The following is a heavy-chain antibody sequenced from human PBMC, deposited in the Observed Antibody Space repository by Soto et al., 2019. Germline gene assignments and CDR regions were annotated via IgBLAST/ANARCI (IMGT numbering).Heavy chain of an antibody. V-gene: IGHV3-48*01. CDR3: ARVLSWGSNWYYYMDV. D-gene: IGHD7-27*01. Sequence: EVQLVESGGGLVQPGGSLRLSCATSGFILSECAMNWVRQAPGKGLEWVSYISSSSSVIDYAESVKGRFTVSRDNARNSLYLQMNSLRAEDTAVYYCARVLSWGSNWYYYMDVWGKGTTVTVSS. CDR2: ISSSSSVI. CDR1: GFILSECA. J-gene: IGHJ6*03.